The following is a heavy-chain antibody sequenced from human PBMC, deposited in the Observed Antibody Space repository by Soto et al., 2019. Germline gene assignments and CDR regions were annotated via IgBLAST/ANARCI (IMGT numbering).Heavy chain of an antibody. Sequence: QVQLVESGGGVVQPGRSLRLSCAASGFTFSNYGMHWVRQAPGKGLEGVGAIWYDGTNKYYADSVKGRFTISRDNSKNTLYLQMNSLRAEDTAVYYCAGAGGQPSVWGQGTTVTVSS. CDR1: GFTFSNYG. CDR3: AGAGGQPSV. V-gene: IGHV3-33*01. D-gene: IGHD2-8*02. CDR2: IWYDGTNK. J-gene: IGHJ6*02.